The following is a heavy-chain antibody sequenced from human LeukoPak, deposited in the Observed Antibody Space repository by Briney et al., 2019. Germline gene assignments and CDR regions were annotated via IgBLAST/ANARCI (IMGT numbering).Heavy chain of an antibody. CDR3: ARVLTEDYGDSYNWYFDL. CDR2: ISAYNGNT. V-gene: IGHV1-18*01. D-gene: IGHD4-17*01. Sequence: GASVTVSCKASGYTFTSYGISWVRQAPGQGLEWMGWISAYNGNTNYAQKLQGRVTMTTDTSTSTAYMELRSLRSDDTAVYYCARVLTEDYGDSYNWYFDLWGRGTLVTVSS. J-gene: IGHJ2*01. CDR1: GYTFTSYG.